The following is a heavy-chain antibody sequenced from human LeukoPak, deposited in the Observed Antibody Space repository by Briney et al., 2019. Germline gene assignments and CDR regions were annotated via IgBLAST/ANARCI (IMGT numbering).Heavy chain of an antibody. D-gene: IGHD3-22*01. Sequence: SETLSLTCTVSGGSISSYYWSWIRQPPGKGLEWIGYIYYSGSTNYNPSLKSRVTISVDTSKNQFSLKLSSVTAADTAVYYCARDVKTYYYDSSGYYYYYYYGMDVWGQGTTVTVSS. V-gene: IGHV4-59*01. CDR1: GGSISSYY. J-gene: IGHJ6*02. CDR3: ARDVKTYYYDSSGYYYYYYYGMDV. CDR2: IYYSGST.